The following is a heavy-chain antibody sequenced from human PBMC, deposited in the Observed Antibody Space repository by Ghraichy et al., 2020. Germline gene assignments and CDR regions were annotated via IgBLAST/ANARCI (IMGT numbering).Heavy chain of an antibody. J-gene: IGHJ6*02. CDR3: AKADLWFGEGPYYYGMDV. CDR1: GFTFSSYA. Sequence: GVLNISCAASGFTFSSYAMSWVRQAPGKGLEWVSAISGSGGSTYYADSVKGRFTISRDNSKNTLYLQMNSLRAEDTAVYYCAKADLWFGEGPYYYGMDVWGQGTTVTVSS. CDR2: ISGSGGST. D-gene: IGHD3-10*01. V-gene: IGHV3-23*01.